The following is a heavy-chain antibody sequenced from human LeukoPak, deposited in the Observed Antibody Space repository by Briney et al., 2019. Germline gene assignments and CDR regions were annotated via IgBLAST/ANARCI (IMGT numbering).Heavy chain of an antibody. D-gene: IGHD1-26*01. J-gene: IGHJ4*02. V-gene: IGHV4-39*07. CDR2: IYYSGNT. CDR1: GVSISSSNSY. CDR3: ARDFAGVEGATPPFDY. Sequence: SETLSLTCTVSGVSISSSNSYWGWIRQPPGKGLEWIGSIYYSGNTYYNASLKSRVTISVDTSKNQFSLKLSSVTAADTAVYYCARDFAGVEGATPPFDYWGQGTLVTVSS.